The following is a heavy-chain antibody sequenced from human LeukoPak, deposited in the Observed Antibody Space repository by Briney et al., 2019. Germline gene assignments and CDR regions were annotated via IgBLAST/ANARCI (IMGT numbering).Heavy chain of an antibody. J-gene: IGHJ4*02. CDR3: ARDHWNYHAFDY. V-gene: IGHV3-53*01. D-gene: IGHD1-7*01. Sequence: GGSLRLSCAASGFLVSDNYMHWLRQAPGKGLEWASVLYTGGSTYYADSGKGRFTISRDNSENTRYLQMNSLRVEDTAVYYCARDHWNYHAFDYWGQGTLVTVSS. CDR2: LYTGGST. CDR1: GFLVSDNY.